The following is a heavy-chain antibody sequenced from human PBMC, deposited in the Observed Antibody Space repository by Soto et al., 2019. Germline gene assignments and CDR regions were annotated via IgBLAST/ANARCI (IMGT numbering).Heavy chain of an antibody. CDR2: LNSDGSNT. V-gene: IGHV3-74*01. CDR1: GFTFSSFW. D-gene: IGHD2-2*01. J-gene: IGHJ4*02. Sequence: EVQLVESGGGLVQPGGSLRLSCAASGFTFSSFWMHWVRQAPGEGLVWVSRLNSDGSNTNYADSVKGRFTISRDNAKNTLYLHMNSLRAEATAVYYCARGGVPAAMSYWGQGTLVTVSS. CDR3: ARGGVPAAMSY.